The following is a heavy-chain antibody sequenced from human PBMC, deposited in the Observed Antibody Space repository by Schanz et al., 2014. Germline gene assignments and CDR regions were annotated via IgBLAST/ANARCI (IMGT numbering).Heavy chain of an antibody. CDR3: ARHMGRLSSSRGNYFDY. V-gene: IGHV4-39*01. CDR1: GGSISSSSYF. D-gene: IGHD6-13*01. J-gene: IGHJ4*02. Sequence: QLQLQESGPGLVKPSETLSLTCTVSGGSISSSSYFWGWIRQPPGKGLEWIGSIYHSGSTYNNPPLKSRLTRPVDPSKTQFSRTLSSVTAADTALYYCARHMGRLSSSRGNYFDYWGQGTLVTVSS. CDR2: IYHSGST.